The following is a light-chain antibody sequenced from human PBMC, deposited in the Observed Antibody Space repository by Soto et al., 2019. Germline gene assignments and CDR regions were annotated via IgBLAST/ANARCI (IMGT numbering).Light chain of an antibody. J-gene: IGKJ4*01. Sequence: DIQMTQSPSSLSASVGDRVTITCRASQSISSYLNWYQQKPGKAPKLLIYAASSLQSGVPSRFSRSGSGTDFTLTISSLQPADFATYYCQQSYSTPLTFGGGTKVEIK. CDR2: AAS. V-gene: IGKV1-39*01. CDR1: QSISSY. CDR3: QQSYSTPLT.